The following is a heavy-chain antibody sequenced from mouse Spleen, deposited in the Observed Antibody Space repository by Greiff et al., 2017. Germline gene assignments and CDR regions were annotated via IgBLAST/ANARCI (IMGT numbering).Heavy chain of an antibody. V-gene: IGHV6-6*01. D-gene: IGHD2-1*01. CDR3: YYYGNFYAMDY. J-gene: IGHJ4*01. CDR2: IRNKANNHAT. CDR1: GFTFGDAW. Sequence: EVKLMESGGGLVQPGGSMKLSCAASGFTFGDAWMDWVRQSPEKGLEWVAEIRNKANNHATYYAESVKGRFTISRDDSKSSVYLQMNSLRAEDTGIYYCYYYGNFYAMDYWGQGTSVTVSS.